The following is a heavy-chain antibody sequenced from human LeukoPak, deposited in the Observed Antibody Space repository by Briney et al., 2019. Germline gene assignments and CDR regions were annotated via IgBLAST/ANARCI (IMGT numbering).Heavy chain of an antibody. D-gene: IGHD2-15*01. J-gene: IGHJ5*02. CDR2: ISSSSSTI. Sequence: PGGSLRLSCAASGFTFSSYSMNWVRQAPGKGLEWVSYISSSSSTIYYADSVKGRFTISRDNAKNSLYLQMNSLRAEDTAVYYCARDPGYCSGGSCYKGVNWFDPWGQGTLVTVSS. CDR1: GFTFSSYS. V-gene: IGHV3-48*01. CDR3: ARDPGYCSGGSCYKGVNWFDP.